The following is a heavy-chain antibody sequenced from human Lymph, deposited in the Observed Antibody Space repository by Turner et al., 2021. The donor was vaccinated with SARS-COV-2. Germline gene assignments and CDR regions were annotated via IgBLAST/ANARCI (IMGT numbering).Heavy chain of an antibody. J-gene: IGHJ6*02. D-gene: IGHD3-3*01. V-gene: IGHV1-2*02. Sequence: QVQLVQSGAEVKKPGASVKVSCKASGYTFTGSYMHWVRQAPGQGLEWMGWINPNSGGTNYAQKFQGRVTMTRDTSISAAYMELSRLRSDDTAVYYCARDVERYNDFWSGYSGGYGMDVWGQGTTFTVSS. CDR1: GYTFTGSY. CDR3: ARDVERYNDFWSGYSGGYGMDV. CDR2: INPNSGGT.